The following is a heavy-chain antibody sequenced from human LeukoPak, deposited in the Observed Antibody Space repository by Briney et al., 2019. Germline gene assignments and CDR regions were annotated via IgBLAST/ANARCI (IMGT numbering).Heavy chain of an antibody. CDR3: ARFMRPYYYDSSGYYGAFDI. Sequence: PSQTLSLTCAVSGGSISSGGYSWSWIRQPPGKGLEWIGYIYHSGSTYYNPSLKSRVTISVDRSKNQFSLKLSSVTAADTAVYYCARFMRPYYYDSSGYYGAFDIWGQGTMVTVSS. CDR1: GGSISSGGYS. D-gene: IGHD3-22*01. CDR2: IYHSGST. V-gene: IGHV4-30-2*01. J-gene: IGHJ3*02.